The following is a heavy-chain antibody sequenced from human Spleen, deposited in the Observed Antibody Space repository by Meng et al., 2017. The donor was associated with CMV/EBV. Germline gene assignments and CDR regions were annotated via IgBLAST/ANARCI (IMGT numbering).Heavy chain of an antibody. V-gene: IGHV4-61*01. CDR2: ISHSGGS. Sequence: SETLSLTCTVSGGFVRGGSFYWSWIRQPPGKGLEWIGYISHSGGSNYNPSLKSRVTISLDTSNNQFSLRLSSVTAADTAIYYCAREESGRGVIPYYFDYWGQGTLVTVSS. CDR1: GGFVRGGSFY. J-gene: IGHJ4*02. D-gene: IGHD3-10*01. CDR3: AREESGRGVIPYYFDY.